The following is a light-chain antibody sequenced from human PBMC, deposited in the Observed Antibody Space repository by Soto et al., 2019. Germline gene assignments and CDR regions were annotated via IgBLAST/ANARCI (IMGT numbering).Light chain of an antibody. Sequence: DKLMSQSPSTLSASAGERVTLSCRASQNIPNHMYWFLQKPGKTPRLLIHDAIIMAPDVPARFSGSWSGTEFTLTINSLQSEDFAVYYCQQCDEWPLTFGGGTKVEIK. CDR1: QNIPNH. J-gene: IGKJ4*01. CDR2: DAI. CDR3: QQCDEWPLT. V-gene: IGKV3-15*01.